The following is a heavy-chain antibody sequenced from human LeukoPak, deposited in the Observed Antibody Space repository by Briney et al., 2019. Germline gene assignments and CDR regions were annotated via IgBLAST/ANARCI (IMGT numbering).Heavy chain of an antibody. CDR2: ISGSGGTT. CDR1: GFTFSNYV. Sequence: QPGGSLRLSCVAAGFTFSNYVMSWVRQTPGKGLEWVSSISGSGGTTYYADSVKGRFTISRDNSRNTLYLQMNSLRAEDTAVYYCARGLVIAVAGAFDYWGQGTLITVSS. V-gene: IGHV3-23*01. J-gene: IGHJ4*02. D-gene: IGHD6-19*01. CDR3: ARGLVIAVAGAFDY.